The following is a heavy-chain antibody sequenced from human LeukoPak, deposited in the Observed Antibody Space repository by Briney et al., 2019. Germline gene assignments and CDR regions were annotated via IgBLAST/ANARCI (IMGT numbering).Heavy chain of an antibody. J-gene: IGHJ4*02. CDR2: INSDMSST. CDR3: ARDRCGYSSTCPFDY. D-gene: IGHD6-13*01. CDR1: GFTFSNHW. V-gene: IGHV3-74*01. Sequence: PGGSLRLSCAASGFTFSNHWMHWVRQAPGKGLVWVSRINSDMSSTNYADSVKGRFTISRDNSKNTLHLQMNSLRAEDTAVYYCARDRCGYSSTCPFDYWGQGTLVTVSS.